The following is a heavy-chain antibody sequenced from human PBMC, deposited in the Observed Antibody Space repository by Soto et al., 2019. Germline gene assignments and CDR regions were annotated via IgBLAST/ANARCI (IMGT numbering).Heavy chain of an antibody. Sequence: GASVKVSCKASGYTFTSYGISWVRQAPGQGLEWMGWISAYNGNTNYAQKLQGRVTMTTDTSTSTAYMELRSLRSDDTAVYYCAIGDYCSSTSCSPGDAFDIWGQGTMVTVS. D-gene: IGHD2-2*01. CDR1: GYTFTSYG. J-gene: IGHJ3*02. CDR3: AIGDYCSSTSCSPGDAFDI. V-gene: IGHV1-18*04. CDR2: ISAYNGNT.